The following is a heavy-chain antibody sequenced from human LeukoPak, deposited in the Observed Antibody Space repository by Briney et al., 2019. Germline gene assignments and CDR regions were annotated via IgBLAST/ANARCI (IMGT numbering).Heavy chain of an antibody. CDR2: ISGSGGSA. V-gene: IGHV3-23*01. D-gene: IGHD3-22*01. CDR3: AKDLYLGYYDSSGYYYFDY. Sequence: GGSLRLSCAASGFTFSSYAMSWVRQAPGKGLEWVSAISGSGGSAYYADSVKGRFTISRDNSKNTLYLQMNSLRAEDTAVYYCAKDLYLGYYDSSGYYYFDYWGQGTLVTVSS. CDR1: GFTFSSYA. J-gene: IGHJ4*02.